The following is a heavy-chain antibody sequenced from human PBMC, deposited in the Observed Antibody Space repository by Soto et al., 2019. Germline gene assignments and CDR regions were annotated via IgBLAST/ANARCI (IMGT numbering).Heavy chain of an antibody. V-gene: IGHV4-59*01. Sequence: SETLSLTCTVSGGSISRYYWSWIRQPPGKGLEWIGYIYNSGSTNYNPSLKSRVTISVDTSKNQFSLKLSSVTAADTAVYYCARLWWGNNWFDPWGQGTLVTVS. CDR2: IYNSGST. CDR1: GGSISRYY. CDR3: ARLWWGNNWFDP. D-gene: IGHD2-8*02. J-gene: IGHJ5*02.